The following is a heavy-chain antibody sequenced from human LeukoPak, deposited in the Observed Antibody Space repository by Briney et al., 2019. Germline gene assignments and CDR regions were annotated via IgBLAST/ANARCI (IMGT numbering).Heavy chain of an antibody. CDR3: ATNPHAGYTGSYVDC. CDR1: GFTFSSCW. Sequence: GGSLRLSCAASGFTFSSCWMSWVRQAPGKGLEWVANIKEDGSEKYYVDSVKGRFTISRDNAKNSLYLQMNSLRAEDTAVYYCATNPHAGYTGSYVDCWGQGTLVTVSS. CDR2: IKEDGSEK. J-gene: IGHJ4*02. V-gene: IGHV3-7*01. D-gene: IGHD1-26*01.